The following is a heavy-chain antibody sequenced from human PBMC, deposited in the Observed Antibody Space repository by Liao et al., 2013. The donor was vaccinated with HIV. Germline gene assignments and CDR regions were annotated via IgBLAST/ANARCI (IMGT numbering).Heavy chain of an antibody. V-gene: IGHV4-34*02. CDR1: GGSFSGYY. D-gene: IGHD1-1*01. J-gene: IGHJ5*02. CDR2: INQSGSP. Sequence: QVQLQQWGAGLLKPSETLSLTCAVYGGSFSGYYWSWVRQPPGKGLEWIGEINQSGSPNYNPSLMSRVTISVDRPKNQFSLKLNSVTAADTAVYYCARMEGNWFDPWGQGSLVTVSS. CDR3: ARMEGNWFDP.